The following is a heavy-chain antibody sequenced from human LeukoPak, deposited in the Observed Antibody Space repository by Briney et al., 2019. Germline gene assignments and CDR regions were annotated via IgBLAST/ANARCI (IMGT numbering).Heavy chain of an antibody. CDR3: TTDRVDRSFDV. Sequence: ATVKISCKASGYTFSDYNIHWVQYAPGKGLEWMGRIDTEDGETIYAERFQGRVTITADTSTNTAYMELTSLRSDDTAVYYRTTDRVDRSFDVWGKGTAVSVSS. D-gene: IGHD3-10*01. CDR1: GYTFSDYN. CDR2: IDTEDGET. V-gene: IGHV1-69-2*01. J-gene: IGHJ6*04.